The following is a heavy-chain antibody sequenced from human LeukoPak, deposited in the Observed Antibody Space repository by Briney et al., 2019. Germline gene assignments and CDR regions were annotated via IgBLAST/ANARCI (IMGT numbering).Heavy chain of an antibody. CDR1: GFTFSSYA. CDR3: AKDFYDSSGGNAFDI. Sequence: PGGSLGLSCAASGFTFSSYAMSWVRQAPGKGLEWVSAISGSGGSTYYADSVKGRFTISRDNSKNTLYLQMNSLRAEDTAVYYCAKDFYDSSGGNAFDIWGQGTMVTVSS. V-gene: IGHV3-23*01. CDR2: ISGSGGST. D-gene: IGHD3-22*01. J-gene: IGHJ3*02.